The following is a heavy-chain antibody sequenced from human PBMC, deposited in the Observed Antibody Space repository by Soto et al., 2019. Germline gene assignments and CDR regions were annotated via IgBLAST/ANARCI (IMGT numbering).Heavy chain of an antibody. CDR3: ARDPGVVIIKDY. J-gene: IGHJ4*02. CDR2: IWYDGTSK. V-gene: IGHV3-33*01. CDR1: GFTFRNHA. Sequence: PGGSLRLSCAASGFTFRNHAMHWVRQAPGKGLEWVALIWYDGTSKYYADSVKGRFTISRDNSRNTLYLEMNSLRAEDTAIYYCARDPGVVIIKDYCGQGTLVTVSS. D-gene: IGHD2-8*01.